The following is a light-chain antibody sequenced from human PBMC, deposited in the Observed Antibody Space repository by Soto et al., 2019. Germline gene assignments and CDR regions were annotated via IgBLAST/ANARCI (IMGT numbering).Light chain of an antibody. J-gene: IGLJ3*02. CDR2: YDD. V-gene: IGLV1-36*01. CDR3: AVWDGSLNGVV. Sequence: QSVLTQPPSVSEAPRQRVTISCSGSRSNVGNNAVNWYQQLPGKAPKLLIYYDDLLPSGVSDRFSGSKSGTSASLAIGGLQSEDEADYYCAVWDGSLNGVVFGGGTKLTVL. CDR1: RSNVGNNA.